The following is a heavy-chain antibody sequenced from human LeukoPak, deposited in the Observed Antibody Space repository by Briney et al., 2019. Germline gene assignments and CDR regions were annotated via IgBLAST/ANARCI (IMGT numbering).Heavy chain of an antibody. CDR2: INPNSGGT. D-gene: IGHD5-18*01. Sequence: EASVKVSCKASGYTFTGYYMHWVRQAPGQGLEWMGWINPNSGGTNYAQKFQGRVTMTRDTSISTAYMELSRLRSDDTAVYYCARVWSRLGANVDTAMIGYWGQGTLVTVSS. J-gene: IGHJ4*02. CDR1: GYTFTGYY. V-gene: IGHV1-2*02. CDR3: ARVWSRLGANVDTAMIGY.